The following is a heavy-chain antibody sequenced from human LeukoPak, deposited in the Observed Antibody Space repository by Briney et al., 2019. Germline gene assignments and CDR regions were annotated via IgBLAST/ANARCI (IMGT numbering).Heavy chain of an antibody. D-gene: IGHD5-24*01. CDR1: GFTFSSYW. Sequence: GGSLRLSCAASGFTFSSYWMSWVRQAPGKGLEWVANIKQDGSEKYYVDSVKGRLTISRDNAKNSLYLQMNSLRAEDTAVYYCARVRWLQPFDYWGQGTLVTVSS. V-gene: IGHV3-7*01. CDR2: IKQDGSEK. CDR3: ARVRWLQPFDY. J-gene: IGHJ4*02.